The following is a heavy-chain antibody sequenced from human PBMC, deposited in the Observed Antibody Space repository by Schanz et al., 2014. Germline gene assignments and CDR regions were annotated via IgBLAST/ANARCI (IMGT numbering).Heavy chain of an antibody. Sequence: EEQLVESGGGLVQPGGSLRLSCAASGFSFSTYWMSWVRQAPGKGLEWVSSISGDHRNTFYADSVKGRFTISRDNAKNSLYLEMNSLRAEDTALYYCARDRRNADLDYWGQGTLVTVSS. V-gene: IGHV3-48*01. CDR2: ISGDHRNT. D-gene: IGHD1-1*01. CDR1: GFSFSTYW. J-gene: IGHJ4*02. CDR3: ARDRRNADLDY.